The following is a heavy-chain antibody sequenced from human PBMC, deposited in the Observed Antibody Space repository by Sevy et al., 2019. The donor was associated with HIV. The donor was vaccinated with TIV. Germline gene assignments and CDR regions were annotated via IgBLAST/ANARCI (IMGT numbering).Heavy chain of an antibody. J-gene: IGHJ6*02. Sequence: GGSLRLSCAASGFTFSRNAMSWVRQAPGKGLEWASGITGSGGSTYYADSVKGRLTISKVNSKYTLYLQMNSLTVEDTTVYYGAKVGDCNSTSCYSIYYGMDVWGQGTTVTVS. V-gene: IGHV3-23*01. CDR1: GFTFSRNA. CDR2: ITGSGGST. D-gene: IGHD2-2*02. CDR3: AKVGDCNSTSCYSIYYGMDV.